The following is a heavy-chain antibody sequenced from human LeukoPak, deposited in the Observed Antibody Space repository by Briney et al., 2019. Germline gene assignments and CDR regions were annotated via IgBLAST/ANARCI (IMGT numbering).Heavy chain of an antibody. J-gene: IGHJ4*02. V-gene: IGHV3-13*01. CDR2: LGIAGDT. CDR3: ARQMQSHGNFDS. Sequence: PGGSLRLSCAASGFTVSSYAMHWVRQPIGKGLEWVSALGIAGDTFYPGSVKGRFTTSRENARNSLYLQMNSLRAEDTAMYYCARQMQSHGNFDSWGQGTLVTVSS. CDR1: GFTVSSYA. D-gene: IGHD1-26*01.